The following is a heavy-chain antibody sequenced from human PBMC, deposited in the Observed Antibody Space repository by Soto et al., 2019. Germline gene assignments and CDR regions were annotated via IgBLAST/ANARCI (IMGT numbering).Heavy chain of an antibody. J-gene: IGHJ4*02. D-gene: IGHD6-19*01. V-gene: IGHV3-30*18. CDR1: GFTFSSYG. CDR3: AKTWYSSGWTFDY. Sequence: QVQLVESGGGVVQPGRSLRLSCAASGFTFSSYGMHWVRQAPGKGLEWVAVISYDGSNKYYADSVKGRFTISRDNSKNTLYLQMNSPRAEDTAVYYCAKTWYSSGWTFDYWGQGTLVTVSS. CDR2: ISYDGSNK.